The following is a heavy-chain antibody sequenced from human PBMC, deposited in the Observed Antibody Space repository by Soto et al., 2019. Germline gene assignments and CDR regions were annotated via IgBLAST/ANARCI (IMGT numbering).Heavy chain of an antibody. V-gene: IGHV3-33*01. J-gene: IGHJ6*02. Sequence: GGSLRLSCAASGFTFSSYGMHWVRQAPGKGLEWVAVIWYDGGNKYYADSVKGRFTISRDNSKNTLYLQMNSLRAEDTAVYYCARDMPVVVPAATPYYYYYGMDVWGQGATVTVSS. CDR2: IWYDGGNK. D-gene: IGHD2-2*01. CDR3: ARDMPVVVPAATPYYYYYGMDV. CDR1: GFTFSSYG.